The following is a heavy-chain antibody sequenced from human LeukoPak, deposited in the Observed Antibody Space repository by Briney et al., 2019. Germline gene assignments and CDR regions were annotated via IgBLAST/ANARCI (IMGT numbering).Heavy chain of an antibody. J-gene: IGHJ5*02. D-gene: IGHD3-10*01. CDR1: GGSVSGGIYS. V-gene: IGHV4-30-2*03. CDR3: ARHYGP. CDR2: VYHRGDT. Sequence: PSETLSLTCGVSGGSVSGGIYSWSWIRQPPGKGLEWIGFVYHRGDTYYNPSLRSRVTISIDKSKNQFSLKLNSVTAADTAVYYCARHYGPWGQGTLVTVSS.